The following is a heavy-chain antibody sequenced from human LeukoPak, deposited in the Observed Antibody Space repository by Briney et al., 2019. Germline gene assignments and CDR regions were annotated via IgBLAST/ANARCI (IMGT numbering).Heavy chain of an antibody. Sequence: SETLSLTCAVSGGSISSSNWWSWVRQPPGKGLEWIGEIYHSGSTNYNPSLKSRVTISVDESKNQFSLKLSSVTAADTAVYYCARLDGYNWYFDYWGQGTLVTVSS. V-gene: IGHV4-4*02. D-gene: IGHD5-24*01. CDR1: GGSISSSNW. CDR2: IYHSGST. J-gene: IGHJ4*02. CDR3: ARLDGYNWYFDY.